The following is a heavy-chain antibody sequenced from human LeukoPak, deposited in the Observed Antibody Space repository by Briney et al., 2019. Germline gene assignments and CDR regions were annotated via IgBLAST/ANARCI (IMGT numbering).Heavy chain of an antibody. CDR3: AREVRDPSYYYMDV. D-gene: IGHD3-22*01. CDR2: IYYSGST. CDR1: GGSISSYY. Sequence: PSETLSLTCTVSGGSISSYYWSWIRQPPGKGLEWIGYIYYSGSTIYNPSLKSRVTISVDSSKSQFSLKLSSVTAADTAVYYRAREVRDPSYYYMDVWGKGTTVTVSS. J-gene: IGHJ6*03. V-gene: IGHV4-59*01.